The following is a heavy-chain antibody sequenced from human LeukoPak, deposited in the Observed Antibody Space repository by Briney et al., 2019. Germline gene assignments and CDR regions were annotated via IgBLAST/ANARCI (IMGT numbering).Heavy chain of an antibody. Sequence: GASVKVSCKASGYTFTSYAMHWVRQAPGQRLEWMGWINPNSGGTNYAQKFQGRVTMTRGTSISTAYMELSRLRSDDTAVYYCARESRFLEWLRDYWGQGTLVTVSS. V-gene: IGHV1-2*02. CDR2: INPNSGGT. D-gene: IGHD3-3*01. CDR1: GYTFTSYA. CDR3: ARESRFLEWLRDY. J-gene: IGHJ4*02.